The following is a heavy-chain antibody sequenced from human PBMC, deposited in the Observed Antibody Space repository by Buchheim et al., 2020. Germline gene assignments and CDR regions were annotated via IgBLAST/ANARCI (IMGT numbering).Heavy chain of an antibody. CDR1: GGTFSSYA. J-gene: IGHJ4*02. V-gene: IGHV1-69*12. CDR2: IIPIFGTA. Sequence: QVQLVQSGAEVKKPGSSVKVSCKASGGTFSSYAISWVRQAPGQGLEWMGGIIPIFGTANYAQKFQGRVTITADESTSPAYMELSSLRSEDTAVYYCARDKFSHSGSPLAPEYYFDYWGQGTL. D-gene: IGHD1-26*01. CDR3: ARDKFSHSGSPLAPEYYFDY.